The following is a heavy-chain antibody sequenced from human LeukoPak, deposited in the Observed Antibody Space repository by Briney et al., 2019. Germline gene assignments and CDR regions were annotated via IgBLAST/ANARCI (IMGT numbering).Heavy chain of an antibody. D-gene: IGHD2/OR15-2a*01. J-gene: IGHJ4*02. CDR3: ARRIRGLYYFDY. CDR1: GYTFTSYW. Sequence: GESLKISCEGSGYTFTSYWIAWARQMPGKGLEWMGIIYPGDSDTRYSPSFQGQVTISADKSISTAYLQWSSLKASDTAMYYCARRIRGLYYFDYWGQGTLVTVSS. V-gene: IGHV5-51*01. CDR2: IYPGDSDT.